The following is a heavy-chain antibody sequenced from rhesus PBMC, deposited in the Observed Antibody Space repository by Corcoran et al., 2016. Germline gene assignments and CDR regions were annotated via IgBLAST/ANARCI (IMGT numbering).Heavy chain of an antibody. D-gene: IGHD3S6*01. V-gene: IGHV4-165*02. CDR2: IDVSSPPS. Sequence: QVQLQESGPGLVKPSETLSRTCAVAGASIGGFYWNWIRQPPGQGLEWVASIDVSSPPSYPSPSLSIQVPMSTATSHTHYSLKLISVTAADTATYYCAKKGFAWDTPFDHWGQGVLVTVSS. CDR1: GASIGGFY. CDR3: AKKGFAWDTPFDH. J-gene: IGHJ4*01.